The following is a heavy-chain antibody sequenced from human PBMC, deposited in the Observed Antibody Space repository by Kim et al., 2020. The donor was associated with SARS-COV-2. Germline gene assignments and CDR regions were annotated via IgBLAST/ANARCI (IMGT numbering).Heavy chain of an antibody. CDR3: ARDFWEMSRITMVHLVNWFDP. V-gene: IGHV1-18*01. J-gene: IGHJ5*02. CDR1: GYTFTSYG. Sequence: ASVKVSCKASGYTFTSYGISWVRQAPGQGLEWMGWISAYNGNTNYAQKLQGRVTMTTDTSTSTAYMELRSLRSDDTAVYYCARDFWEMSRITMVHLVNWFDPWGQGTLVTVSS. D-gene: IGHD3-10*01. CDR2: ISAYNGNT.